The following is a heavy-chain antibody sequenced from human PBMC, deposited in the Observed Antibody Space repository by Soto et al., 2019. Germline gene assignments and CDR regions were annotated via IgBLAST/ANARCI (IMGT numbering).Heavy chain of an antibody. CDR1: GGTFSSYA. CDR3: ARSQGGSSSLDIYYYYYYGMDV. D-gene: IGHD2-15*01. CDR2: IIPIFATA. Sequence: QVQLVQSGAEVKKPGSSVKVSCKAPGGTFSSYAISWVRQAPGQGLEWMGGIIPIFATAKYAQKFQGRVTSTADESTSTGYMELSSLRSEDTAVYYCARSQGGSSSLDIYYYYYYGMDVWGQGTTVTVSS. V-gene: IGHV1-69*01. J-gene: IGHJ6*02.